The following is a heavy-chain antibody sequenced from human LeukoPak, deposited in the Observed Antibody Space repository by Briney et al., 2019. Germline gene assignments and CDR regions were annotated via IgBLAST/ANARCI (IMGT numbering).Heavy chain of an antibody. CDR2: IWSDGSTT. CDR1: GFTFSSSG. V-gene: IGHV3-33*01. CDR3: AREHHDSSTGAFDV. D-gene: IGHD3-22*01. Sequence: LGGSLRLSCVASGFTFSSSGMHWVRQAPGKGLEWVAVIWSDGSTTYYGDSVKGRLTISRDNSKSTLYLQMNSLRAEDTAVYYCAREHHDSSTGAFDVWGQGTMVTVSS. J-gene: IGHJ3*01.